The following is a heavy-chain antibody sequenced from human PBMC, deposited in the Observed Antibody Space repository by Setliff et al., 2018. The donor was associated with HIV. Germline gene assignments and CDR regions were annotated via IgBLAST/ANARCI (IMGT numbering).Heavy chain of an antibody. CDR2: IYYSGST. Sequence: SETLSLTCTVSGGSISSSSYYWGWIRQPPGKGLEWIGSIYYSGSTYYNPSLKTRVTISVDTSKNQFSLKLSSVTAADTAVYYCARGGYYYYFGVDVWGQGTTVTVSS. J-gene: IGHJ6*02. CDR3: ARGGYYYYFGVDV. V-gene: IGHV4-39*01. CDR1: GGSISSSSYY. D-gene: IGHD3-16*01.